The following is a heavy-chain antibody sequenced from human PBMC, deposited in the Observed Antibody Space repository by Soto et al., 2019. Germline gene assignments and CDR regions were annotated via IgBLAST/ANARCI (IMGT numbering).Heavy chain of an antibody. CDR1: GFTFSNAW. J-gene: IGHJ4*02. CDR3: TTGIEYSSCWDFDY. D-gene: IGHD6-6*01. Sequence: EVQLVESGGGLVKPGGSLRLSCAASGFTFSNAWMNWVRQAPGKGLEWVGRIKSKTDGGTTDYAAPVKGRFTISRDDSKNTLYLQMNSLKTEVTAVYYCTTGIEYSSCWDFDYWGQGTLVTVSS. CDR2: IKSKTDGGTT. V-gene: IGHV3-15*07.